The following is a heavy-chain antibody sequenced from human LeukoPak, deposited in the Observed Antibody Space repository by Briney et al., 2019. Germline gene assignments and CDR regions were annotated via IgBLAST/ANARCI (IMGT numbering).Heavy chain of an antibody. J-gene: IGHJ4*02. D-gene: IGHD3-10*01. CDR2: ISWNSGSI. Sequence: GGSLRLSCAASGFTFDDYAMHWVRQAPGKGLEWVSGISWNSGSIGYADSVKGRFTISRDNAKNSLYLQMNSLRAEDTAVYYCARGELPDYWGQGTLVTVSS. CDR3: ARGELPDY. CDR1: GFTFDDYA. V-gene: IGHV3-9*01.